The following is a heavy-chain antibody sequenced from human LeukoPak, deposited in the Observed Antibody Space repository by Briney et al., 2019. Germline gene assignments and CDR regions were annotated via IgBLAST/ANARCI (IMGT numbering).Heavy chain of an antibody. CDR2: MNPDSGAT. J-gene: IGHJ4*02. D-gene: IGHD1-26*01. V-gene: IGHV1-8*01. CDR3: ATDIIEGQDH. CDR1: GYTFTSYD. Sequence: ASVKVSCKASGYTFTSYDINWVRQAAGQGLEWMGWMNPDSGATGFAQKFQARVTLTRNISANTAYMELSSLTSEDTAVYYCATDIIEGQDHWGQGTLITVSS.